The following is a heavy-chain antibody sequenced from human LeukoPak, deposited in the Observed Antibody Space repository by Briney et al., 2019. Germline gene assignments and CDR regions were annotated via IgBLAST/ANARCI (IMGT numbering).Heavy chain of an antibody. J-gene: IGHJ6*02. V-gene: IGHV1-69*04. CDR3: ARGFAKQQLLPFYGMDV. Sequence: ASVKVSCKASGGTFSSYAISWVRQAPGQGLEWMGRIIPILGIANYAQKFQGRVTITADKSTSTAYMELSSLRSEDTAVYYCARGFAKQQLLPFYGMDVWGQGTTVTVSS. CDR2: IIPILGIA. CDR1: GGTFSSYA. D-gene: IGHD6-13*01.